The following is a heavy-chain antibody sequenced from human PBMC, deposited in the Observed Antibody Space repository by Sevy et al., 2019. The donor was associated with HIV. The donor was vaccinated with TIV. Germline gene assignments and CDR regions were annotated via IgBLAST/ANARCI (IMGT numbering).Heavy chain of an antibody. CDR3: AREGAQQLSRYYYYYMDV. CDR2: INAGNGNT. Sequence: ASVKVSYKASGYTFTSYAMHWVRQAPGQRLEWMGWINAGNGNTKYSQKFQGRVTITRDTSASTAYMELSSLRSEDTAVYYCAREGAQQLSRYYYYYMDVWGKGTTVTVSS. CDR1: GYTFTSYA. J-gene: IGHJ6*03. D-gene: IGHD6-13*01. V-gene: IGHV1-3*01.